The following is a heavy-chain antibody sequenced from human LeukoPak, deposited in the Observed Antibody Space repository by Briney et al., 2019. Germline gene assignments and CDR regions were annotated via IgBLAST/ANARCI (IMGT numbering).Heavy chain of an antibody. J-gene: IGHJ4*02. D-gene: IGHD1-26*01. V-gene: IGHV4-59*08. Sequence: SETLSLTCTISGGSSSSYYWSWIRQPPGKGLEWIGYIHYSGSTNYNPSLKSRATISLDTSKNQVSLKLSSVTAADTAVYYCARRASRSYPDYFDYWGQGTLVTVSS. CDR3: ARRASRSYPDYFDY. CDR1: GGSSSSYY. CDR2: IHYSGST.